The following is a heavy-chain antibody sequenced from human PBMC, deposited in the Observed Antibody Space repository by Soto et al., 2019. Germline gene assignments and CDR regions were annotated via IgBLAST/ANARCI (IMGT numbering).Heavy chain of an antibody. V-gene: IGHV3-23*01. J-gene: IGHJ4*02. CDR1: EFTFSLYV. D-gene: IGHD3-10*01. CDR2: ISGSGAST. CDR3: AKKVNSGSGSQYFDY. Sequence: PGGSLRLSCVGSEFTFSLYVIGWVRQAPGKGPEWVSFISGSGASTYYADSVKGRFAISRDNSKNTVYLQMNNLRPEDTAIYYCAKKVNSGSGSQYFDYWGQGTLVTVSS.